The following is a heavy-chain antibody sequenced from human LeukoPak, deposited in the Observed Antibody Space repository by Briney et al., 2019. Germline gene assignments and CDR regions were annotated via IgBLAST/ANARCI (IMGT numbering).Heavy chain of an antibody. CDR3: AKAGSRLVYFDY. CDR2: ISGSGGST. J-gene: IGHJ4*02. CDR1: GFTFSSYA. Sequence: GGSLRLSCAASGFTFSSYAMSWVRQAPGKGLEWVSAISGSGGSTYYADSVRGRFTISRDNSKNTLYLQMNSLRAEDTAVYYCAKAGSRLVYFDYWGQGTLVTVSS. D-gene: IGHD3-16*01. V-gene: IGHV3-23*01.